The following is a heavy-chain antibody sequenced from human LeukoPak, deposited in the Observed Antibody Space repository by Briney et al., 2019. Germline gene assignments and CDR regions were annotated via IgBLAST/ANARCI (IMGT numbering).Heavy chain of an antibody. CDR1: GFTFSDYY. CDR2: ISSSGSTI. J-gene: IGHJ4*02. V-gene: IGHV3-11*01. CDR3: ARHKNREMDPFDY. D-gene: IGHD1-14*01. Sequence: PGGSLRLSCAASGFTFSDYYMSWIRQAPGKGLEWVSYISSSGSTIYYADSVKGRFTISRDNAKNSLFLQMNSLRTEDTAVYYCARHKNREMDPFDYWGQGTLVTVSS.